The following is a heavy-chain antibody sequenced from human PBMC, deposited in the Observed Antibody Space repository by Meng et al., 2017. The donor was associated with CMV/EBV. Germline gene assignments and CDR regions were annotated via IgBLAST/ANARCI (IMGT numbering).Heavy chain of an antibody. CDR3: ARVPPPDAFDI. CDR2: IYYSGST. J-gene: IGHJ3*02. Sequence: ESLKISCTVSGGSISSYYWSWIRQPPGKGLEWIGYIYYSGSTNYNPSLKSRVTISVDTSKNQFSLKLSSVTAADTAVYYCARVPPPDAFDIWGQGTMVTVSS. CDR1: GGSISSYY. V-gene: IGHV4-59*01.